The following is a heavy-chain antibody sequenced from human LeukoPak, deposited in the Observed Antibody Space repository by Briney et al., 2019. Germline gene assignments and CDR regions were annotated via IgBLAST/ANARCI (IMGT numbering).Heavy chain of an antibody. J-gene: IGHJ3*02. V-gene: IGHV3-74*01. CDR2: INSDGSST. CDR3: ARETSRGDAFDI. CDR1: GFTFSSYW. Sequence: GGSLRLSCAASGFTFSSYWMHWVRQAPGKGLVWVSRINSDGSSTSYADSVKGRFTISRDNAKNTLYLQMNSLRAEDTAVYYCARETSRGDAFDIWGQGTMVTVSS.